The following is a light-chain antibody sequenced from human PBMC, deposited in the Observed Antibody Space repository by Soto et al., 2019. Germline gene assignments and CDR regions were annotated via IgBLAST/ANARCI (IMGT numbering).Light chain of an antibody. CDR3: QQVNSYPIT. CDR1: QSVSSSY. J-gene: IGKJ5*01. V-gene: IGKV3-20*01. Sequence: IVLTQSPGTLSLSPGERATLSCRASQSVSSSYLAWYQQKPGQAPRLLIYDASDRATGIPARFSGSGSGTDFTLTITSLQPEDFATYYCQQVNSYPITFGQGTRLEIK. CDR2: DAS.